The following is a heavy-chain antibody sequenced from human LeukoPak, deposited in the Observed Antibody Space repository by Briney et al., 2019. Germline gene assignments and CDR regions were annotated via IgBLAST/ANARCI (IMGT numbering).Heavy chain of an antibody. J-gene: IGHJ4*02. V-gene: IGHV3-7*01. D-gene: IGHD2-21*02. CDR3: ARDPKARKTYCGGDCPIDY. CDR2: IKQDGSEK. Sequence: PGGSLRLSCAASGFTFSDYYMSWIRQAPGRGLEWVANIKQDGSEKYYVDSVKGRFTISRDNAKNSLYLQMNSLRAEDTAVYYCARDPKARKTYCGGDCPIDYWGQGTLVTVSS. CDR1: GFTFSDYY.